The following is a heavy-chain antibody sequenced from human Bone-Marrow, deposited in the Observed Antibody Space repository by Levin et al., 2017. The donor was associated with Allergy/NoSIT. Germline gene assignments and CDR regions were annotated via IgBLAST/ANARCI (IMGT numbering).Heavy chain of an antibody. D-gene: IGHD3/OR15-3a*01. Sequence: SLKISCAASGFTFDDFAMHWVRQAPGKGLEWVSGINWSGDNIEYADSVKGRLTISRDNAKNSLYLQMNSLTPEDTALYYCARVAADGADDDFWGQGTQVTVSS. J-gene: IGHJ4*02. CDR3: ARVAADGADDDF. V-gene: IGHV3-9*01. CDR2: INWSGDNI. CDR1: GFTFDDFA.